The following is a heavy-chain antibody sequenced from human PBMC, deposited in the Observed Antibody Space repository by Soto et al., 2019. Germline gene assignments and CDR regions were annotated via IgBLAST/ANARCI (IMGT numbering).Heavy chain of an antibody. D-gene: IGHD3-22*01. J-gene: IGHJ6*02. CDR3: ARDRYDSSGYYYSYYYYGMDV. CDR1: GFTFSSYA. Sequence: GGSLRLSCAASGFTFSSYAMHWVRQAPGKGLEWVAVISYDGSNKYYADSVKGRFTISRDNSKNTLYLQMNSLRAEDTAVYYCARDRYDSSGYYYSYYYYGMDVWGQGTTVTVSS. CDR2: ISYDGSNK. V-gene: IGHV3-30-3*01.